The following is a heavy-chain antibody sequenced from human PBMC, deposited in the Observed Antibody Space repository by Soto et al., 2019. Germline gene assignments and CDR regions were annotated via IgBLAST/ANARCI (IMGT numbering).Heavy chain of an antibody. D-gene: IGHD2-15*01. J-gene: IGHJ5*02. CDR2: INAGNGNT. CDR1: GYTFTSYA. Sequence: QVQLVQSGAEVKKPGASVKVSCKASGYTFTSYAMHWVRQAPGQRLEWMGWINAGNGNTKYSQKLQDRVTINRDKSTSKAYIKLSSHRYEDTAVYYCARLLYCSGGSCYYQYNWFDPWGQGTLVTVSS. CDR3: ARLLYCSGGSCYYQYNWFDP. V-gene: IGHV1-3*01.